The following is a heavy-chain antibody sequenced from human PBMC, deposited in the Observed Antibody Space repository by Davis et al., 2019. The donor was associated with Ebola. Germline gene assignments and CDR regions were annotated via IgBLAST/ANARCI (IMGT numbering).Heavy chain of an antibody. J-gene: IGHJ4*02. Sequence: GESLKISCAASGFSFSSYWMSWVRQAPGKGLEWVANIKQDGSEKYYVDSVEGRFTISRDNAKNLLSLQMNGLRAEDTAFYYCARGPSTGNSFTYWGQGTLVTVSS. CDR3: ARGPSTGNSFTY. D-gene: IGHD4-23*01. CDR1: GFSFSSYW. CDR2: IKQDGSEK. V-gene: IGHV3-7*01.